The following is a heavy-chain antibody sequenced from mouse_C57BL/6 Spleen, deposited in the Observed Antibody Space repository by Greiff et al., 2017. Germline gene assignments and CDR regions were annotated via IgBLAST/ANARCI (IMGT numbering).Heavy chain of an antibody. CDR3: ARQGDYCGSSYGFAY. D-gene: IGHD1-1*01. CDR2: IWSDGST. Sequence: VKLMESGPGLVAPSQSLSITCTVSGFSLTSYGVHWVRQPPGKGLEWLVVIWSDGSTTYNSALKSRLSISKDNSKSQVFLQMNSLQTEDTAMYYCARQGDYCGSSYGFAYWGQGTLVTVSA. V-gene: IGHV2-6-1*01. CDR1: GFSLTSYG. J-gene: IGHJ3*01.